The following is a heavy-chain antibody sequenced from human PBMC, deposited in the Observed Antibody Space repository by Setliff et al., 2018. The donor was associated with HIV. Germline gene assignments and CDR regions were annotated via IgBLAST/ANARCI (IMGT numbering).Heavy chain of an antibody. Sequence: GASVKVSCKASGYTFTGYYLHWVRQAPGQGLEWMGWIDPNSGDTNYEQKVQSRVSMTRDTSISTVYMELSSLRSDDTSVYYCARAAGCSRRWHRYAFEIWGQGTMVTVSS. V-gene: IGHV1-2*02. CDR1: GYTFTGYY. D-gene: IGHD2-2*01. CDR2: IDPNSGDT. J-gene: IGHJ3*02. CDR3: ARAAGCSRRWHRYAFEI.